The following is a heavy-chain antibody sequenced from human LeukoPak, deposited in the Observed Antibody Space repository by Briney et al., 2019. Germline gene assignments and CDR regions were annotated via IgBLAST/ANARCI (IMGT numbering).Heavy chain of an antibody. CDR1: GGSISSSSYY. Sequence: SETLSLTCTVSGGSISSSSYYWGWIRQPPGKGLEWIGSIYYSGSTYYNPSLKSRVTISVDTSKNQFSLKLSSVTAADTAVYYCARVAGARFDPWGQGTLVTVSS. CDR2: IYYSGST. J-gene: IGHJ5*02. V-gene: IGHV4-39*07. CDR3: ARVAGARFDP. D-gene: IGHD1-26*01.